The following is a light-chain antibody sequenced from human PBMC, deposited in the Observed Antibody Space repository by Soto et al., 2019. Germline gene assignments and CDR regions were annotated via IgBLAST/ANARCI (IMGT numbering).Light chain of an antibody. CDR3: QQYGSSPRT. V-gene: IGKV3-20*01. CDR2: GAS. Sequence: ELVLTQSPCTLSWSPGERPTLSWTASQSVSSSYLAWYQQKHGQAPRPLIYGASSRATGIPDRFSGSGYGTDFNLTISRLETEDFAVYYCQQYGSSPRTFGQGTKVDIK. J-gene: IGKJ1*01. CDR1: QSVSSSY.